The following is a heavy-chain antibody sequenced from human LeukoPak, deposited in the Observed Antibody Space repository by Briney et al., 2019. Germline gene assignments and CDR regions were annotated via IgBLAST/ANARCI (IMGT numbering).Heavy chain of an antibody. D-gene: IGHD3-22*01. Sequence: SETLSLTCAVYGGSFSGYYWSWIRQPPGKGLEWLGEINHSGSTNYNPSLKSRVTISVDTSKNQFSLKLSSVTAADTAVYYCARTPNNSSGYYLFDYWGQGTLVTVSS. CDR2: INHSGST. V-gene: IGHV4-34*01. CDR3: ARTPNNSSGYYLFDY. CDR1: GGSFSGYY. J-gene: IGHJ4*02.